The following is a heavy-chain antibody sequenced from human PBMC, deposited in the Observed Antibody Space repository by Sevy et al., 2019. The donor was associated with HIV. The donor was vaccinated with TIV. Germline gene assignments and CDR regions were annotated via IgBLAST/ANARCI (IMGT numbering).Heavy chain of an antibody. Sequence: GGSLRLSCTASGFTFGDYAMSWFRQAPGKGLEWVGFIRSKAYGGTTEYAASVKGRFTISRDDSKSIAYLQMNSLKTEDTAVYYCTRGATGMTAPYYFDYWGQGTLVTVSS. CDR3: TRGATGMTAPYYFDY. V-gene: IGHV3-49*03. CDR2: IRSKAYGGTT. J-gene: IGHJ4*02. CDR1: GFTFGDYA. D-gene: IGHD1-1*01.